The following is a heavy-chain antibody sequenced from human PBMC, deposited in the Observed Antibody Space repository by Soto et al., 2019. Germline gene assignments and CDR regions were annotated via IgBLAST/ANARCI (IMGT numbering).Heavy chain of an antibody. V-gene: IGHV4-31*03. CDR2: IYYSGST. CDR1: GGSIRSGSHY. J-gene: IGHJ4*02. Sequence: TLSLTCTVSGGSIRSGSHYWSWIRQHPGKGLEWIGYIYYSGSTYYNPSLKSRITISISTSKNQFSLKLTSVTAADTAVYYCAREGGDGIDYWGQGTLVTVSS. CDR3: AREGGDGIDY. D-gene: IGHD3-16*01.